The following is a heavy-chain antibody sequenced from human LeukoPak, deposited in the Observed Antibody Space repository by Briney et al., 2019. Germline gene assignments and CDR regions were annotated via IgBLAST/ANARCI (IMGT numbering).Heavy chain of an antibody. V-gene: IGHV4-59*08. J-gene: IGHJ1*01. D-gene: IGHD3-22*01. Sequence: SETLSLTCTVSGGSIGSYYWSWIRQPPGKGLEWIGYIYYSGSTNYNPSLKSRVTISVDTSKNQFSLKLSSVTAADTAVYYCARYDSSGYYEYFQHWGQGTLVTVSS. CDR1: GGSIGSYY. CDR2: IYYSGST. CDR3: ARYDSSGYYEYFQH.